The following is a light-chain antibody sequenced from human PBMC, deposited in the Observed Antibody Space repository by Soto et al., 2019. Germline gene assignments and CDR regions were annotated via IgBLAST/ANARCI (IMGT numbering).Light chain of an antibody. CDR3: SSYTSSSTQV. Sequence: QSALTQPASVSGSPGQSITISCTGTSSDVGGYNFVSWYQQHPGKAPKFLIYDVSNRPSGVSTRFSGSKSGNTASLTISWLLAEDEADYYCSSYTSSSTQVFGTGTKVTVL. V-gene: IGLV2-14*03. CDR2: DVS. J-gene: IGLJ1*01. CDR1: SSDVGGYNF.